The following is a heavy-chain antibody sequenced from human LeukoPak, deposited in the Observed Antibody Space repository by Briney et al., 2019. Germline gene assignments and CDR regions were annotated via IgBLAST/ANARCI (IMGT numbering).Heavy chain of an antibody. CDR1: GYTFTSYG. V-gene: IGHV1-69*13. CDR2: IIPIFGTA. J-gene: IGHJ4*02. Sequence: GASVKVSCKASGYTFTSYGISWVRQAPGQGLEWMGGIIPIFGTANYAQKFQGRVTITADESTSTAYMELSSLRSEDTAVYYCARDGRGSSGHDWGQGTLVTVSS. D-gene: IGHD3-22*01. CDR3: ARDGRGSSGHD.